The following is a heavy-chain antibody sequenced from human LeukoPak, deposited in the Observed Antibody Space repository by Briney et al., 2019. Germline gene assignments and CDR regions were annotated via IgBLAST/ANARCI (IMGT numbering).Heavy chain of an antibody. J-gene: IGHJ4*02. CDR3: ARDSSSGYNPLTQKSLPIDY. V-gene: IGHV1-46*01. Sequence: EASVKVSCKASGYTITNNYMHWVRQAPGQGLEWMGVINPSGTGTSYAQKFQGRITMSRDTSTSTVYMELSSLRSEDTAVYYCARDSSSGYNPLTQKSLPIDYWGQGTLVTVSS. CDR1: GYTITNNY. D-gene: IGHD3-22*01. CDR2: INPSGTGT.